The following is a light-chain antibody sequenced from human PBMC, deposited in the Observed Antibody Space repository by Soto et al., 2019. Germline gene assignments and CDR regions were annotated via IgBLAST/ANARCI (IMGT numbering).Light chain of an antibody. CDR2: DVS. CDR3: SSYTSSSTLC. J-gene: IGLJ1*01. Sequence: QSALTQPASVSGSPGQSITISCTGTSSDVGGYNYVSWYQQHPGKAPKLMIYDVSNRPSGVSNRFSGSKSGNTASLTISGLQAEDEADYYCSSYTSSSTLCFGTGTKVTV. V-gene: IGLV2-14*01. CDR1: SSDVGGYNY.